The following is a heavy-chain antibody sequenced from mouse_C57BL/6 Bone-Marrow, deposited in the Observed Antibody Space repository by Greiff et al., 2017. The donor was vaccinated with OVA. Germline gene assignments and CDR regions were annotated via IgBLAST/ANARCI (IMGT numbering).Heavy chain of an antibody. V-gene: IGHV1-76*01. Sequence: VKLMESGAELVRPGASVKLSCKASGYTFTDYYINWVKQRPGQGLEWIARIYPGSGNTYYNEKFKGKATLTAEKSSSTAYMQLSCLTSEDSAVYVCTRRTGKSDMDYWGQGTSVTVSS. J-gene: IGHJ4*01. D-gene: IGHD4-1*01. CDR1: GYTFTDYY. CDR3: TRRTGKSDMDY. CDR2: IYPGSGNT.